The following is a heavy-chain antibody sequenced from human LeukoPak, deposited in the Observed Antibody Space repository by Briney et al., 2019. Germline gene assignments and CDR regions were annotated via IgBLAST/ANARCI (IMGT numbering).Heavy chain of an antibody. CDR1: GFTFNSYA. CDR3: GKGIVVVPAVVDY. Sequence: GGSLRLSCAASGFTFNSYAMSWVRQAPGKGLEWVSAISGSGSSTYYADSVKGRFTVSRDNNKSTLYLQMNSLRAEDTAVYYCGKGIVVVPAVVDYWGQGTLVTVSS. V-gene: IGHV3-23*01. J-gene: IGHJ4*02. CDR2: ISGSGSST. D-gene: IGHD2-2*01.